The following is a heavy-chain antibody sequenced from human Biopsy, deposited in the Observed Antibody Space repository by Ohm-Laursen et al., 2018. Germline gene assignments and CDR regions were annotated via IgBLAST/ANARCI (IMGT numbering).Heavy chain of an antibody. CDR1: GDSINNYY. CDR2: IYTSGNP. CDR3: ARGTGRYYVYGAFDI. V-gene: IGHV4-4*07. Sequence: GTLSLTCTVSGDSINNYYWSWIRQPAGKGLEWIGRIYTSGNPNYNLSLESRVTMSVDTSKNQFSLNLRSVTAADPAVYYCARGTGRYYVYGAFDIWGQGTVVTVSS. J-gene: IGHJ3*02. D-gene: IGHD1-26*01.